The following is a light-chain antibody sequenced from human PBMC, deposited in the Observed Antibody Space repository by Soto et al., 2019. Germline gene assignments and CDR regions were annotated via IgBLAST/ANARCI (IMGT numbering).Light chain of an antibody. Sequence: EIVLTQCPATLSLSPGERATLSCRASQSVSSYLTWYQQKPGQAPRLLIYDASKRATGIPARFSGSGSGPDFTLTISSLEPEDFAVYYCQQRYTWPPTFGGGTKLEIK. CDR3: QQRYTWPPT. V-gene: IGKV3-11*01. CDR1: QSVSSY. CDR2: DAS. J-gene: IGKJ4*01.